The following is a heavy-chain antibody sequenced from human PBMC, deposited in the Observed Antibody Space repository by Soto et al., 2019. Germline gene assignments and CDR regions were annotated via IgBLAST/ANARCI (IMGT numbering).Heavy chain of an antibody. V-gene: IGHV1-3*01. CDR2: INADNGDT. CDR1: GYTFNRYA. Sequence: QVQLVQSGAEVKKPGASVKVSCKASGYTFNRYAMHWVRQAPGQGLEWMGWINADNGDTRYSQKFQGRVTIAKDTSTTTAYMELSSLAFEDTAVYYCAAERGYSYGLRYWGQGTLVTVSS. J-gene: IGHJ4*02. D-gene: IGHD5-18*01. CDR3: AAERGYSYGLRY.